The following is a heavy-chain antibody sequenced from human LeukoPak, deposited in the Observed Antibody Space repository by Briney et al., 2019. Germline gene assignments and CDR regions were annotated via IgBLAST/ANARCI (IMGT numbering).Heavy chain of an antibody. CDR3: AKGVGIQLLFDY. J-gene: IGHJ4*02. V-gene: IGHV3-23*01. D-gene: IGHD1-1*01. CDR1: GFTFSSYA. Sequence: GSLRISCAASGFTFSSYAMSWVRQAPGKGLEWVSAISGSGGSTYYADSVKGRFTISRDNSKNTLYLQMNSLRAEDTAVYYCAKGVGIQLLFDYWGQGTLVTVSS. CDR2: ISGSGGST.